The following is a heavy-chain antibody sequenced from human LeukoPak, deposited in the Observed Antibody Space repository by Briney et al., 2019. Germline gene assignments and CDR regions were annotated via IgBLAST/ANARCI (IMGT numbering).Heavy chain of an antibody. D-gene: IGHD3-22*01. V-gene: IGHV4-34*01. CDR2: INHSGST. J-gene: IGHJ5*02. CDR1: GFTFSSYS. CDR3: ARRRKVNSSGYYRYNWFDP. Sequence: GSLRLSCAASGFTFSSYSMNWVRQPPGKGLEWIGEINHSGSTNYNPSLKSRVTISVDTSKNQFSLKLSSVTAADTAVYYCARRRKVNSSGYYRYNWFDPWGQGTLVTVSS.